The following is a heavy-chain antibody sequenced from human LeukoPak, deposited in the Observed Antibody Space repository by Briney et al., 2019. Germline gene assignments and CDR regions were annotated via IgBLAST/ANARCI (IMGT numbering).Heavy chain of an antibody. CDR2: INPGSSDT. CDR3: ARDLSTTDHWDLDH. D-gene: IGHD1-26*01. CDR1: GYTFNDYI. V-gene: IGHV1-2*06. J-gene: IGHJ4*02. Sequence: SSGKVTCKASGYTFNDYILHWERQAPGPGLEWMGRINPGSSDTDLVQSFQGRVTVSSDTSIDTAYMELSGLASDDTAVYYCARDLSTTDHWDLDHWGQGTLVTVSS.